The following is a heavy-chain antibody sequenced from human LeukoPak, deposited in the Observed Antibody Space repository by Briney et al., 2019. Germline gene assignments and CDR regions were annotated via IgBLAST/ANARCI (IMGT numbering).Heavy chain of an antibody. D-gene: IGHD3-22*01. CDR1: GGSISSGDYY. V-gene: IGHV4-30-4*08. CDR3: ARGTAYYYDSSGYYYFDY. Sequence: SETLSLTCAVSGGSISSGDYYWSWFRQPPGKGLDWIGYIYYSGSTYYNPSLKSRVTISVDTSKNQFSLKLSSVTAADTAVYYCARGTAYYYDSSGYYYFDYWGQGTLVTVSS. J-gene: IGHJ4*02. CDR2: IYYSGST.